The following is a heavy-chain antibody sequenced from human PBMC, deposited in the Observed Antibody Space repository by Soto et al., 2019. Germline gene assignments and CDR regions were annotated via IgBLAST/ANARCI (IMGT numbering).Heavy chain of an antibody. Sequence: SETLSLTCAVYGGSFSGYYWSWIRQPPGKGLEWIGEINHSGSTYYSPSLSSRVTISVDTSKSQFSLKLSSVTAADTAVYYCARVISSSSSLGLRYYYYGMDVWGQGTTVTVSS. D-gene: IGHD6-6*01. CDR2: INHSGST. V-gene: IGHV4-34*01. CDR3: ARVISSSSSLGLRYYYYGMDV. CDR1: GGSFSGYY. J-gene: IGHJ6*02.